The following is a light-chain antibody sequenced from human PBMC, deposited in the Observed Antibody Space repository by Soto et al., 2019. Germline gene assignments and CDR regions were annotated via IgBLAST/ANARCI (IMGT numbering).Light chain of an antibody. CDR1: QSVSSN. J-gene: IGKJ1*01. CDR3: QQYNDWPLT. CDR2: GAF. V-gene: IGKV3-15*01. Sequence: EIVMTQSPATISLSPGERVTLSCRASQSVSSNLAWYQQRPGQAPSLLIYGAFTRATGIPARFSGTGSGTEFTLTISSLQSEDFALYYCQQYNDWPLTFGQGTKVDIK.